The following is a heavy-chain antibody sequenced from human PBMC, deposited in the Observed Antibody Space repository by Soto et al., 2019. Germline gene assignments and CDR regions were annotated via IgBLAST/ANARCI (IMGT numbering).Heavy chain of an antibody. Sequence: SETLSLTCTVSGGSISSGDYYWSWIRQPPGKGLEWIGYIYYSGSTYYNPSLKSRVTISVDTSKNQFSLKLSSVTAADTAVYYCARAQRADLRAVLRYFDWFPYYFDYWGQGTLVTVSS. CDR3: ARAQRADLRAVLRYFDWFPYYFDY. CDR2: IYYSGST. V-gene: IGHV4-30-4*01. CDR1: GGSISSGDYY. J-gene: IGHJ4*02. D-gene: IGHD3-9*01.